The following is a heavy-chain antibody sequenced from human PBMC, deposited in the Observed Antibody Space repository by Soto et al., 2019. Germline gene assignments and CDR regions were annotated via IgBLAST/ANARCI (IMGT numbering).Heavy chain of an antibody. CDR2: IIPIFGTA. J-gene: IGHJ6*02. CDR1: GGTFSSYA. V-gene: IGHV1-69*13. CDR3: ARGDGSSWSRGYYGMDV. D-gene: IGHD6-13*01. Sequence: SVKVSCKASGGTFSSYAISWVRQAPGQGLEWMGGIIPIFGTANYAQKFQGRVTITADESTSTAYMELSSLRSEDTAVYYCARGDGSSWSRGYYGMDVWGQGTTVTVSS.